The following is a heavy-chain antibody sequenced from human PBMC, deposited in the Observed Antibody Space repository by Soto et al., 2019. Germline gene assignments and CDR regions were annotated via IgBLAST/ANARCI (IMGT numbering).Heavy chain of an antibody. CDR3: ASEDCRNTNCLKGFDY. Sequence: ASVKVSCKTSGYTFTDYYMHWVRQDPGQGFEWVGGINPKSGGPKYVPKFQGRVTVTRDTSTSTAYMELNRLTSDDTAVYYCASEDCRNTNCLKGFDYWGQGTLVTVSS. CDR2: INPKSGGP. D-gene: IGHD2-15*01. J-gene: IGHJ4*02. CDR1: GYTFTDYY. V-gene: IGHV1-2*02.